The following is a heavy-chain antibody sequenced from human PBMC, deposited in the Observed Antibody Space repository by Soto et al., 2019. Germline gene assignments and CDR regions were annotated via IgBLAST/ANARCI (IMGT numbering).Heavy chain of an antibody. V-gene: IGHV3-48*03. CDR1: EFTFSSYE. Sequence: EVQLVESGGGLVQPGGSLRLSCVASEFTFSSYEMNWVRQAPGKGLEWVSYISSSGTTIYYTDSVKGRLTISRDNAKKSLYMQMNSLRAEDKAVYYCVRVGGAAAGPGDYWGQGTLVTVSS. CDR3: VRVGGAAAGPGDY. CDR2: ISSSGTTI. J-gene: IGHJ4*02. D-gene: IGHD6-13*01.